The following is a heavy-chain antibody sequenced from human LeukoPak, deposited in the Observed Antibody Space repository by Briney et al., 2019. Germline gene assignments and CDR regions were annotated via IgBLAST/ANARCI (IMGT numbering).Heavy chain of an antibody. V-gene: IGHV3-23*01. CDR3: AKDTDFWYFDY. CDR1: GFTFSSYA. Sequence: GASPRLSCAASGFTFSSYAMSWVRQAPGKGLEWVSAISGSGGSTYYADSVKGRFTISRDNSKNTLYLQMNSLRAEDTAVYYCAKDTDFWYFDYWGQGTLVTVSS. D-gene: IGHD3-3*01. CDR2: ISGSGGST. J-gene: IGHJ4*02.